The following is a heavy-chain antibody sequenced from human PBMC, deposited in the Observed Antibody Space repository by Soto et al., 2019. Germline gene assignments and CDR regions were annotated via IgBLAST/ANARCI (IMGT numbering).Heavy chain of an antibody. Sequence: EVHLVESGGGLVKPGGSLRLSCAASGLIFSDAWMHWVRQAPGKGLEWVGRIKSKTDGGTTDYAAPVKGRFTISRDDSKNTLFLQMNSLKTEDTAVYYCSCLEFDFWGQGSLVTVSS. V-gene: IGHV3-15*01. D-gene: IGHD2-2*01. CDR2: IKSKTDGGTT. CDR3: SCLEFDF. J-gene: IGHJ4*02. CDR1: GLIFSDAW.